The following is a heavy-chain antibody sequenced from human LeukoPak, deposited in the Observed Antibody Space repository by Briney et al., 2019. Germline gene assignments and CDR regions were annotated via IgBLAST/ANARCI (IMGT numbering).Heavy chain of an antibody. CDR3: ARRYCSGGSCRNTRSYYYYYGMDV. J-gene: IGHJ6*04. CDR1: GFTFSSYE. V-gene: IGHV3-48*03. D-gene: IGHD2-15*01. Sequence: GGSLRLSCAASGFTFSSYEMNWVRQAPGKGLERVSYISSSGSTIYYADSVKGRFTISRDNAKNSLYLQMNSLRAEDTAVYYCARRYCSGGSCRNTRSYYYYYGMDVWGKGTTVTVSS. CDR2: ISSSGSTI.